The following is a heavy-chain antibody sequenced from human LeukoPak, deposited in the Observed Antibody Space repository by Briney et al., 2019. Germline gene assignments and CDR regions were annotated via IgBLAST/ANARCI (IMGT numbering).Heavy chain of an antibody. V-gene: IGHV1-2*02. CDR1: GYSFTDYY. J-gene: IGHJ4*02. CDR2: INPNNGGA. Sequence: ASVKVSCKASGYSFTDYYMHWVRRAPGQGLEWMGWINPNNGGANYARKFQGGVTMTRDTSISTAYMEVSRLRSDDTAVYYCARGLGTVATLNYYVADWGQGTLVTVSS. CDR3: ARGLGTVATLNYYVAD. D-gene: IGHD4-17*01.